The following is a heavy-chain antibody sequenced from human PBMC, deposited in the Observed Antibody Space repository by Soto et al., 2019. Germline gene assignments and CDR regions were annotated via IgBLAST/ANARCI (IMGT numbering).Heavy chain of an antibody. Sequence: SETLSLTCAVSGYSVSYAYWWGWIRQSPGKGLEWIGNVYNDGRTSYNPSLNSRGTVSMDKSKNQFSLELRSVTPADTAVYYCVRADYICDDCRRFFDYWGRGTLVTVSS. J-gene: IGHJ4*02. CDR2: VYNDGRT. CDR1: GYSVSYAYW. V-gene: IGHV4-38-2*01. D-gene: IGHD2-21*02. CDR3: VRADYICDDCRRFFDY.